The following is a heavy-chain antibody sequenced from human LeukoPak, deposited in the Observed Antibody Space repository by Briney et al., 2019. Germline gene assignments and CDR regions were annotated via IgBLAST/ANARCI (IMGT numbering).Heavy chain of an antibody. Sequence: SETLSLTCTVSGGSISSGGYYWSWIRQHPGKGLEWIGYIYYSGSTYYNPSLKSRVTISVDTSKNQFSLKLSSVTAADTAVYYCAGRRTYNWKRWFDPWGQGTLVTVSS. CDR1: GGSISSGGYY. CDR3: AGRRTYNWKRWFDP. D-gene: IGHD1-1*01. V-gene: IGHV4-31*03. CDR2: IYYSGST. J-gene: IGHJ5*02.